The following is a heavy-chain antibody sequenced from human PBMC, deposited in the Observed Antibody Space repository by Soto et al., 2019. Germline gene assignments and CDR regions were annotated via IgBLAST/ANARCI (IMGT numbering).Heavy chain of an antibody. CDR2: IYQNGGT. D-gene: IGHD2-15*01. J-gene: IGHJ6*02. V-gene: IGHV4-4*02. Sequence: SETLSLTCAVSGGSISSSTWWSWVRQPPGKGLEWIGEIYQNGGTNYSPSLRSRVTLSVDKSKNQFSLRLSSVTAADTAVYYCAIGEGAAEGMDVWGQGTTVTVSS. CDR3: AIGEGAAEGMDV. CDR1: GGSISSSTW.